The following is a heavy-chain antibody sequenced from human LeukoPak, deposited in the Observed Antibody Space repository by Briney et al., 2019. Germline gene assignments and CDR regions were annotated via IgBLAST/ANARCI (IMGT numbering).Heavy chain of an antibody. CDR2: ISSSSSYI. CDR1: GFTFSSYS. V-gene: IGHV3-21*01. CDR3: VRDTDPSYSSSWYPWGAFDI. D-gene: IGHD6-13*01. J-gene: IGHJ3*02. Sequence: PGGSLRLSCAASGFTFSSYSMNWVRQAPGKGLEWVSSISSSSSYIYYADSVKGRFTISRDNAKNSLYLQMNSLRAEDTAVYYCVRDTDPSYSSSWYPWGAFDIWGQGTMVTVSS.